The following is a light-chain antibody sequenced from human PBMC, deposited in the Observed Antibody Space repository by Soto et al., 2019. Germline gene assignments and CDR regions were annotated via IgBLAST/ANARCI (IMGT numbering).Light chain of an antibody. Sequence: EIVLTQSPGTLSLSPGERATLSCRASQSVSSSYLAWYQQKPGQAPRLLIYDTSSRATGIPDRFSGSGSGTDFTLAISRLEPEEFAVYSCQQCXSSPSFGQGTKVDI. CDR3: QQCXSSPS. CDR1: QSVSSSY. V-gene: IGKV3-20*01. J-gene: IGKJ1*01. CDR2: DTS.